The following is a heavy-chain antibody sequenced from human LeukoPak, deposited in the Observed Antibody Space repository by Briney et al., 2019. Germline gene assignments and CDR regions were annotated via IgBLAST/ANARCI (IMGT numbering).Heavy chain of an antibody. J-gene: IGHJ4*02. V-gene: IGHV3-23*01. D-gene: IGHD3-10*01. Sequence: GGSLRLSCAASGFTFSSYATSWVRQAPGKGLEWVSAISGSGGSTYYADSVKGRFTISRDNSKNTLYLQMNSLRAEDTAVYYCAKESGRDLWFRELLFYDYWGQGTLVTVSS. CDR3: AKESGRDLWFRELLFYDY. CDR1: GFTFSSYA. CDR2: ISGSGGST.